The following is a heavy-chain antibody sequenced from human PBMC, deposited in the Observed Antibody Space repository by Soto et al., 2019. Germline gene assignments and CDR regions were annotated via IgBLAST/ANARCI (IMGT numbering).Heavy chain of an antibody. J-gene: IGHJ4*02. CDR1: GYTFTSYA. V-gene: IGHV1-3*01. CDR2: INAGNGNT. D-gene: IGHD6-13*01. CDR3: ARALGGPGIAEY. Sequence: ASVKVSCKASGYTFTSYAMDWVRQAPGQRLEWMGWINAGNGNTKYSQKFQGRVTITRDTSAGTAYMELSSLRSEVTAVYYCARALGGPGIAEYWGQGTLVTVSS.